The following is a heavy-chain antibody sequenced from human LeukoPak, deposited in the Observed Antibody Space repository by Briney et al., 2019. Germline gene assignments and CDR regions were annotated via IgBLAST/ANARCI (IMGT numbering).Heavy chain of an antibody. J-gene: IGHJ6*02. CDR1: GGSISSYY. D-gene: IGHD3-22*01. V-gene: IGHV4-4*07. Sequence: PSETLSLTCTVSGGSISSYYWSWIRQPAGKGLEWIGRIYTSGSTNYNPSLKSRVTMSVDTSKNQFSLKLSSVTAADTAVYFCARGMFDNSGHYYYFYYALDVWGQGTTVTVSS. CDR2: IYTSGST. CDR3: ARGMFDNSGHYYYFYYALDV.